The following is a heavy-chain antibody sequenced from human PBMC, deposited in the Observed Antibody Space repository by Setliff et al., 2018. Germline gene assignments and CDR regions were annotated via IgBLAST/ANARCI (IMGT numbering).Heavy chain of an antibody. Sequence: SETLSLTCAVSGYSISSDYYWGWILQPPGKGLEWIGSMYHSGSTYYNPSLKSRVTISVDTSKNQFSLKLNYVTAADTAVYYCARALGYCSRTSCYADAFDIWGQGTMVTVSS. D-gene: IGHD2-2*01. CDR2: MYHSGST. CDR3: ARALGYCSRTSCYADAFDI. CDR1: GYSISSDYY. V-gene: IGHV4-38-2*01. J-gene: IGHJ3*02.